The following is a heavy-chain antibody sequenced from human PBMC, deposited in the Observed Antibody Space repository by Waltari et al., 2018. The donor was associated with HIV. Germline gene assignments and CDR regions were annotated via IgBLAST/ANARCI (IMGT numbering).Heavy chain of an antibody. Sequence: QVQLVESGGGVVQPGGSLRLSCTASGFTFSNYGVYWVRQAPGKGLQWVAFIRYDGTNKYYADSVKGRFIISRDNSKNTLSLQMHSLRAEDTAVYYCEKAPHHYDSSGPVYWGQGTLVTVSS. D-gene: IGHD3-22*01. V-gene: IGHV3-30*02. CDR2: IRYDGTNK. CDR3: EKAPHHYDSSGPVY. CDR1: GFTFSNYG. J-gene: IGHJ4*02.